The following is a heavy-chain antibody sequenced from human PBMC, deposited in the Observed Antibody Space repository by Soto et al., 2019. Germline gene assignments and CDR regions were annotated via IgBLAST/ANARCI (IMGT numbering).Heavy chain of an antibody. CDR3: AKDRQRFLEWLPQCYYGMDV. CDR1: GFTFDDYA. D-gene: IGHD3-3*01. V-gene: IGHV3-43D*04. J-gene: IGHJ6*02. CDR2: ISWDGGST. Sequence: PGGSLRLSCAASGFTFDDYAMHWVRQAPGKGLEWVSLISWDGGSTYYADSVKGRFTISRDNSKNSLYLQMNSLRAEDTALYYCAKDRQRFLEWLPQCYYGMDVWGQGTTVTVSS.